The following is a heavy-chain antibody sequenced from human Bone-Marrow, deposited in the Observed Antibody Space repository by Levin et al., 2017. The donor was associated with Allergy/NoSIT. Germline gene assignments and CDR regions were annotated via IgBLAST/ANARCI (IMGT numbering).Heavy chain of an antibody. V-gene: IGHV4-39*01. D-gene: IGHD2-2*01. CDR3: ARHRYCTSTRCSYYYYYMDV. CDR2: IYYVGDT. J-gene: IGHJ6*03. Sequence: SETLSLTCTVSGGSISSTSYHWGWLRQPPGKGLEWIATIYYVGDTYYNPSLKSRVTISVDTSKNQFSLKPTSVTAADTPVYYCARHRYCTSTRCSYYYYYMDVWGKGTTVTVSS. CDR1: GGSISSTSYH.